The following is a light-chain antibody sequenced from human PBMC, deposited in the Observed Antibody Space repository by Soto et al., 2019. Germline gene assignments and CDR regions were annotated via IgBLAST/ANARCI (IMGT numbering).Light chain of an antibody. Sequence: QSVLTPPPSASGTPGQRVPISCSRSSSNIGTTAVSWYQRLPGTAPKLLIYSEIQRPSGVPARFSGSKSGTSASLAISGLQSEDEADYYCAAWDDSLNGYVFGTGTKVTV. CDR1: SSNIGTTA. CDR2: SEI. J-gene: IGLJ1*01. V-gene: IGLV1-44*01. CDR3: AAWDDSLNGYV.